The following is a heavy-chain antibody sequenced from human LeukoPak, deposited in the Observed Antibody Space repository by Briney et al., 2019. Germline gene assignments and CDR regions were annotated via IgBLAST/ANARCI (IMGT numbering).Heavy chain of an antibody. D-gene: IGHD1-7*01. CDR3: GTGTTRGDAFDI. V-gene: IGHV4-59*12. CDR2: IYYSGSST. Sequence: SETLSLNCTVSGGSINSDYWSWVRQPPGKGLEWIGYIYYSGSSTNYNPTLKSRVTISVDRSKNQFSLKLSSVTAADTAVYYCGTGTTRGDAFDIWGQGTMVTVSS. CDR1: GGSINSDY. J-gene: IGHJ3*02.